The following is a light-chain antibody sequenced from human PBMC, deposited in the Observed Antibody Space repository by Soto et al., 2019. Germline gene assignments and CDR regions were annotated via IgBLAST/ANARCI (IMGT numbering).Light chain of an antibody. CDR3: QKYNSAPLT. Sequence: DIQMTQSPSSVSASVGDRVTITCRASQTLNNYLTWFQQKPGKAPKVLIYAASTLQSGVPSRFSGSGSGAEFTLTISSLQPEDVAAYYCQKYNSAPLTFGGGTKVDIK. J-gene: IGKJ4*01. V-gene: IGKV1-27*01. CDR2: AAS. CDR1: QTLNNY.